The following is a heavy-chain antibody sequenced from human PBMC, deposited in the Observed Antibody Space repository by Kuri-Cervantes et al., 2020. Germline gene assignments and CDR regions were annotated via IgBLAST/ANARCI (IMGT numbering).Heavy chain of an antibody. V-gene: IGHV3-74*01. CDR1: GFTFSSYW. D-gene: IGHD6-19*01. CDR2: INSDGSIT. Sequence: GESLKISCEVSGFTFSSYWMHWVRQVPGKGLVWVSRINSDGSITSYADSVKGRFTISRDNAKSTLYLQMNSLRAEDTAVYYCARSYGEQWLGKYNWFDPWGQGTLVTVSS. CDR3: ARSYGEQWLGKYNWFDP. J-gene: IGHJ5*02.